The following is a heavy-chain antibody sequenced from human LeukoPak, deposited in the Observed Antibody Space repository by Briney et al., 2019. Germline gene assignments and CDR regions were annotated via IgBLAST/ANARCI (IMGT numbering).Heavy chain of an antibody. J-gene: IGHJ4*02. CDR2: ISGSGGST. Sequence: GGSLRLSCVVSGFTFSIYAMSWVRQAPGKGLECVSAISGSGGSTYYADSVKGRFTVSRDNSKNTLYLQMNSLRAEDTAVYYCAKERRGGSKDPHFDYWGQGTLVSVSS. D-gene: IGHD5-24*01. CDR3: AKERRGGSKDPHFDY. V-gene: IGHV3-23*01. CDR1: GFTFSIYA.